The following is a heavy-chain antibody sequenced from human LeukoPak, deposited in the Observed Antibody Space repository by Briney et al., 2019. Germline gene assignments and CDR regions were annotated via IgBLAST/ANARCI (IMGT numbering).Heavy chain of an antibody. CDR3: ARGDRGVISP. J-gene: IGHJ4*02. CDR2: INQSGST. Sequence: PSETLSLTCAVYGGSFSGYSWSWIRQPPGKGLEWIGEINQSGSTNYNPSLKSRVTISEDTSKNQFSLKLSSVTAADTAVYYCARGDRGVISPWGQGTLVTVSS. CDR1: GGSFSGYS. D-gene: IGHD3-10*01. V-gene: IGHV4-34*01.